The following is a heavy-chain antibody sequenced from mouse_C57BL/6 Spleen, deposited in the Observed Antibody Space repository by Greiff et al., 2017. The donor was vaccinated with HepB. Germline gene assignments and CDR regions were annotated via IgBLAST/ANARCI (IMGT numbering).Heavy chain of an antibody. CDR2: ISYDGSN. V-gene: IGHV3-6*01. CDR3: ARDRCMIPWYFDV. Sequence: DVQLQESGPGLVKPSQSLSLTCSVTGYSITSGYYWNWIRQFPGNKLEWMGYISYDGSNNYNPSLKNRISITRDTSKNQFFLKLNSVTTEDTATYYCARDRCMIPWYFDVWGTGTTVTVSS. CDR1: GYSITSGYY. J-gene: IGHJ1*03. D-gene: IGHD2-4*01.